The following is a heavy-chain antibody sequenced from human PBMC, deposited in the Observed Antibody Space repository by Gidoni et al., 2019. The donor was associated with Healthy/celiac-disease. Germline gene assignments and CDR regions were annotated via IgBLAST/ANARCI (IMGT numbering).Heavy chain of an antibody. J-gene: IGHJ3*02. CDR2: IYYSGST. V-gene: IGHV4-61*01. CDR1: GGSVSSGSYY. Sequence: QVQLQESGPGLVKPSETLSLTCTVSGGSVSSGSYYWSWIRQPPGKGLEWIGYIYYSGSTNYNPSLKSRVTISVDTSKNQFSLKLSSVTAADTAVYYCARDGVVATINDSSGYWETFDIWGQGTMVTVSS. D-gene: IGHD3-22*01. CDR3: ARDGVVATINDSSGYWETFDI.